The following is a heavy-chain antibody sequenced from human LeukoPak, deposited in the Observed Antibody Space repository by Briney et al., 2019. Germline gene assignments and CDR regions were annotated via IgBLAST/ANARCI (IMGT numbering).Heavy chain of an antibody. CDR2: ISAYNGNT. J-gene: IGHJ4*02. Sequence: ASVKVPCKASGYTFTSYYMHWVRQAPGQGLEWMGWISAYNGNTNYAQKLQGRVTMTTDTSTSTAYMELRSLRSDDTAVYYCARESYGDYGDSYFDYWGQGTLVTVSS. CDR1: GYTFTSYY. D-gene: IGHD4-17*01. V-gene: IGHV1-18*04. CDR3: ARESYGDYGDSYFDY.